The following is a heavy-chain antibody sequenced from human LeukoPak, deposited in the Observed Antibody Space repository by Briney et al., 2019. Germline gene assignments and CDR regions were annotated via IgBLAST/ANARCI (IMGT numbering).Heavy chain of an antibody. J-gene: IGHJ6*04. D-gene: IGHD3-10*02. V-gene: IGHV3-48*03. CDR2: ISSSGSTI. CDR3: AELGITMIGGV. CDR1: GFTFSSYA. Sequence: GGSLRLSCAASGFTFSSYAMTWVRQAPGKGLEWVSYISSSGSTIYYAGSVKGRFTISRDNAKNSLYLQMNSLRAEDTAVYYCAELGITMIGGVWGKGTTVTISS.